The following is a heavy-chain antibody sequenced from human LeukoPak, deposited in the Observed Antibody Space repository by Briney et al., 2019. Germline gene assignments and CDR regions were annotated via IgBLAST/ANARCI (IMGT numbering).Heavy chain of an antibody. CDR3: AKDRTKYCSGGTCYSSYSFDY. CDR1: GFTFSSYG. CDR2: IRSDGSNE. J-gene: IGHJ4*02. V-gene: IGHV3-30*02. Sequence: GGSLRLSCAASGFTFSSYGMHWVRQAPGKGLEWVAFIRSDGSNEYYTGSVKGRFTISGDNSKNTLSLQMNSLRAEDTALYYCAKDRTKYCSGGTCYSSYSFDYWGQGTLVTVSS. D-gene: IGHD2-15*01.